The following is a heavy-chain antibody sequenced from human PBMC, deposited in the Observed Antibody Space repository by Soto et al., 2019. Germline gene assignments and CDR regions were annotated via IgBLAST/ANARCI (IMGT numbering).Heavy chain of an antibody. D-gene: IGHD2-21*02. J-gene: IGHJ4*02. V-gene: IGHV3-7*01. CDR3: ARVIPGSACGGDCYLNGFDY. Sequence: GGSLRLSCADSGFTFSSYWMSWVRQAPGKGLEWVANIKQDGSEKYYVDSVKGRFTISRDNAKNSLYLQMNSLRAEDTAVYYCARVIPGSACGGDCYLNGFDYRGQGTLVTVSS. CDR2: IKQDGSEK. CDR1: GFTFSSYW.